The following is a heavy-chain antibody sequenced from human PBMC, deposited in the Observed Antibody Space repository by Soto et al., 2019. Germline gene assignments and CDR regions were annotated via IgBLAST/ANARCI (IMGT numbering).Heavy chain of an antibody. Sequence: ASVKVSCKASGYTFASHEINWVRQAAGQGFEWMGWMNPNSGYTGYAQRFQGRVTMTRKTSIDTAFMELSSLRSEDSAVYYCARRVVDSSDTSGFYTFDYWGQGTLVTVSS. CDR3: ARRVVDSSDTSGFYTFDY. J-gene: IGHJ4*02. V-gene: IGHV1-8*01. CDR1: GYTFASHE. D-gene: IGHD3-22*01. CDR2: MNPNSGYT.